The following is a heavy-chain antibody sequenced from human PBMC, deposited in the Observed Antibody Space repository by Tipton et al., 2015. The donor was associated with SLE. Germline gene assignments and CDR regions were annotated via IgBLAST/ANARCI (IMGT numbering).Heavy chain of an antibody. J-gene: IGHJ2*01. Sequence: TLSLTCTVSGGSISSGYYFWSWIRQPAGKGLEWIGRIYVSGVTNYNPSLKSRVSISIDRSKNQFSLKLTSVTVADTAVYYCARFYPMSSFDLWGRGTLVTVSS. CDR3: ARFYPMSSFDL. CDR2: IYVSGVT. D-gene: IGHD2/OR15-2a*01. V-gene: IGHV4-61*02. CDR1: GGSISSGYYF.